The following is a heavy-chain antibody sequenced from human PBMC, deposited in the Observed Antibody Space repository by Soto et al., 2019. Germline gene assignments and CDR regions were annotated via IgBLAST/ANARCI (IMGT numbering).Heavy chain of an antibody. J-gene: IGHJ4*02. D-gene: IGHD3-22*01. CDR2: IVVGSGNT. CDR3: AASVVVITPPGY. CDR1: GFTFTSSA. V-gene: IGHV1-58*01. Sequence: SVKVSCKASGFTFTSSAVQWVRQARGQRLEWIGWIVVGSGNTNYAQKFQERVTITRDMSTSTAYMELSSLRSEDTAVYYCAASVVVITPPGYWGQGTLVTVSS.